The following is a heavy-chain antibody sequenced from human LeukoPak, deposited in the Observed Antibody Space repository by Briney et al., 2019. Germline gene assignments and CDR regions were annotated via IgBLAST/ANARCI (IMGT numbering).Heavy chain of an antibody. D-gene: IGHD7-27*01. J-gene: IGHJ3*01. V-gene: IGHV3-48*01. CDR3: ARESPWGFHAFDV. CDR1: GLGFIIYN. CDR2: IGSTSSRI. Sequence: PGGSLRLSCAASGLGFIIYNMNWVRQAPGKGLEWVSYIGSTSSRIHYADSVKGRFTISRDNAKSSLYLQMNSLRAEDTAVYYCARESPWGFHAFDVWGQGTVVTVS.